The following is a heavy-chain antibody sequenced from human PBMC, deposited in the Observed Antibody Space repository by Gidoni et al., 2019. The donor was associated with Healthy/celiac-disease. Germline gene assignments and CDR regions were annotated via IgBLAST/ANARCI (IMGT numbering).Heavy chain of an antibody. J-gene: IGHJ5*02. V-gene: IGHV1-18*01. D-gene: IGHD6-13*01. CDR2: ISAYNGNT. Sequence: QVQLVQSGAEVKKPGASVKVSCKASGYTFTSYGISWVRQAPGQGLEWMGWISAYNGNTNYAQKLQGRVTMTTDTSTSTAYMELRSLRSDDTAVYYCARVDFMEQLGTENRFDPWGQGTLVTVSS. CDR3: ARVDFMEQLGTENRFDP. CDR1: GYTFTSYG.